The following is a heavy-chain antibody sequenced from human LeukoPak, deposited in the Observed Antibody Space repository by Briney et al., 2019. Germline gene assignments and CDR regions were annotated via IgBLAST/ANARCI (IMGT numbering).Heavy chain of an antibody. V-gene: IGHV3-15*01. CDR1: GFAFGSAW. Sequence: GGSLRLSCAASGFAFGSAWMIWVRQAPGKGLEWVGRVKSRADGGTTDYAAPVKGRFTISRDDSKMTLYLQMNSLKIEDTAVYYCTTYSSGWSYDDWGRGTLVTVSS. D-gene: IGHD6-19*01. CDR2: VKSRADGGTT. J-gene: IGHJ4*02. CDR3: TTYSSGWSYDD.